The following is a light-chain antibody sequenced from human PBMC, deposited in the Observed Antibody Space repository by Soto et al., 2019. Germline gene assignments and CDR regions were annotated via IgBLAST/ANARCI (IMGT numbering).Light chain of an antibody. V-gene: IGKV3-20*01. CDR1: QSVNSDY. CDR3: QQYGSSPET. J-gene: IGKJ3*01. CDR2: GAS. Sequence: EIVLTQSPDTLSLSPGESATLSCRASQSVNSDYLAWYQQKPGQAPRLLIYGASSRATGIPDRFSGSGSGTDFTLTISRLETEDFAVFYCQQYGSSPETFGPGTKVNIK.